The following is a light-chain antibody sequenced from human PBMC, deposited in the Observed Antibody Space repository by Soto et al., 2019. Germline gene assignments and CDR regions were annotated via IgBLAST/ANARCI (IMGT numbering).Light chain of an antibody. V-gene: IGKV1-39*01. J-gene: IGKJ2*01. CDR3: QQSYSIPYT. Sequence: DIQMTQSASSLSASVGDRVTITCRASQSISSNLNWHQQKPGKAPKVLIYAPSSLQSGVPSRFSGSGSGTDFTLTISSLQPEDFATYYCQQSYSIPYTFGQGTKLEIK. CDR1: QSISSN. CDR2: APS.